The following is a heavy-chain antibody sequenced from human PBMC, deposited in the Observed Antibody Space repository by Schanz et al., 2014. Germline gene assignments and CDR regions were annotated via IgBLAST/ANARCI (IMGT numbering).Heavy chain of an antibody. Sequence: QVQLVQSGAEVKKPGASVKVSCKASGYTFSDYYIHWVRQAPGQGLEWMGWINPNTGGTNFAQKFQGWVTVTRDTSMSTAYIELHILTSEDTAVYYCARGRGFYDYWGQGTLVTVSS. CDR1: GYTFSDYY. J-gene: IGHJ4*02. V-gene: IGHV1-2*04. CDR3: ARGRGFYDY. CDR2: INPNTGGT. D-gene: IGHD3-10*01.